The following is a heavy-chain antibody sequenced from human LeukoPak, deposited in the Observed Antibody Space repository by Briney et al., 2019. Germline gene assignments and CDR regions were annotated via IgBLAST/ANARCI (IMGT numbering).Heavy chain of an antibody. J-gene: IGHJ5*02. CDR3: ARMIRDYGDSNWFDP. D-gene: IGHD4-17*01. Sequence: GGSLRLSCAASGFTFSNYAINWVRQAPGKGLEWVSAISGSGGTAYYANSVKGRFTFSRDNSKNTLYLQMNSLRAEDTAIYYCARMIRDYGDSNWFDPWGQGTLVTVSS. CDR1: GFTFSNYA. CDR2: ISGSGGTA. V-gene: IGHV3-23*01.